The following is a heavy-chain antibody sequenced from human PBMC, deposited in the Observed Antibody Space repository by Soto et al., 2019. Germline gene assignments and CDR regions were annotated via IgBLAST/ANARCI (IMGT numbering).Heavy chain of an antibody. V-gene: IGHV4-4*07. CDR1: VDSITTYY. J-gene: IGHJ6*02. CDR2: IDTSGNT. Sequence: SDTLSLTCTVSVDSITTYYWSWIRQPAGKGLEWIGRIDTSGNTNYNPSLKSRVTMSVDTSKKQFSLKLTSVTAADTAVYYCARYSNNWFQTEGMDVWGQGTTVTVSS. D-gene: IGHD6-13*01. CDR3: ARYSNNWFQTEGMDV.